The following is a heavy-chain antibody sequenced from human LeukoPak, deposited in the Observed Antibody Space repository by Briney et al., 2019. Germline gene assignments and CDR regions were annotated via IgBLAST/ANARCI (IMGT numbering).Heavy chain of an antibody. D-gene: IGHD3-22*01. Sequence: GGSLRLSCAASGFTFNRRGMHWVRQAPGKGLEWVAVISYDGSNKYYADSVKGRFTISRDNSKNTLYLQMNSLRAEDTAVYYCARDRYYDSSGSHFDYWGQGTLVTVSS. J-gene: IGHJ4*02. CDR1: GFTFNRRG. CDR2: ISYDGSNK. CDR3: ARDRYYDSSGSHFDY. V-gene: IGHV3-30*19.